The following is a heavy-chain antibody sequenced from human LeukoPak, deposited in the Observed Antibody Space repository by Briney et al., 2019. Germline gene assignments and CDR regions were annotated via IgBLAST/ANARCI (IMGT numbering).Heavy chain of an antibody. V-gene: IGHV3-64*01. CDR2: ITSNGGRA. J-gene: IGHJ3*02. Sequence: PGGSLRLSCAASGFTFSSYVMHWVRQAPGKGLEYVSTITSNGGRAFYATSVKGRFTISRDNSKNTLYLQMGSPRAEDMAVYYCARGGVHYDSSGYYAFDIWGQGTMVTVSS. CDR3: ARGGVHYDSSGYYAFDI. CDR1: GFTFSSYV. D-gene: IGHD3-22*01.